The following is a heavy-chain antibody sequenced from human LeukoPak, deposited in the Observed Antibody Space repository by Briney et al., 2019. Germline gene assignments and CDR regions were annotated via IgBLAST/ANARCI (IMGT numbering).Heavy chain of an antibody. Sequence: GGSLRLSCAASGFTFSSYAMSWVRQAPGKGLEWVSAISGSGGSTYYADSVKGRFTISRDNSKNTLYLQMNSLRAEDTAVYYCAKVGSDIVVVPAATEIDYWGQGTLVTVSS. D-gene: IGHD2-2*01. CDR2: ISGSGGST. CDR3: AKVGSDIVVVPAATEIDY. V-gene: IGHV3-23*01. J-gene: IGHJ4*02. CDR1: GFTFSSYA.